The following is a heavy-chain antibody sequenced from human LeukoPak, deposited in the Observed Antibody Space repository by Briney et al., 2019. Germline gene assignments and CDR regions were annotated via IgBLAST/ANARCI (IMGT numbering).Heavy chain of an antibody. J-gene: IGHJ4*02. Sequence: GGSLRLSCAASGFTFSSYSMNWVRQAPGKGLEWVSYISSSSSTIYYADSVKGRFTISRDNSKNTLYLQMNSLRAEDTAVYYCAKDLYYYDSSGYHNWGQGTLVTVSS. CDR3: AKDLYYYDSSGYHN. V-gene: IGHV3-48*01. CDR2: ISSSSSTI. CDR1: GFTFSSYS. D-gene: IGHD3-22*01.